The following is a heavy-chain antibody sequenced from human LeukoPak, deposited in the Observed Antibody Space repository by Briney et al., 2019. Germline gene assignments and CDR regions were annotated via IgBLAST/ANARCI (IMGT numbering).Heavy chain of an antibody. CDR1: GFTFSSYW. Sequence: GGSLRLSCAASGFTFSSYWMSWVRQAPGKGLEWVANIKQDGSEKYYVDSVKGRFTISRDNAKNTLYLQMNSLRAEDTAVYYCARGYYYDSGPDAFDIWGQGTMVTVSS. J-gene: IGHJ3*02. CDR2: IKQDGSEK. D-gene: IGHD3-22*01. CDR3: ARGYYYDSGPDAFDI. V-gene: IGHV3-7*01.